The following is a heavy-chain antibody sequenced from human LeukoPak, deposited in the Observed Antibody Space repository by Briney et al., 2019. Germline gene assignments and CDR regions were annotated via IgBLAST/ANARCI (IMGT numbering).Heavy chain of an antibody. CDR3: ARSSGYCSSTSCYDYMDV. Sequence: GGSLRLSCAASGFTFSSYGMHWVRQAPGKGLEWVAVISYDGSNKYYADSVKGRFTISRDNSKNTLYLQMNSLRAEDTAVYYCARSSGYCSSTSCYDYMDVWGKGTTVTVSS. CDR1: GFTFSSYG. J-gene: IGHJ6*03. CDR2: ISYDGSNK. D-gene: IGHD2-2*01. V-gene: IGHV3-30*03.